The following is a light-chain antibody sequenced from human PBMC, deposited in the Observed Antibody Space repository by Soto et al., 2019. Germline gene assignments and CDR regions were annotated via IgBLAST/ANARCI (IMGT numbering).Light chain of an antibody. V-gene: IGKV1-5*01. Sequence: DIQMTQSPSTLSASVGDRVTITCRASQSISSWLAWYQQKPGKAPKLLIYAASSLESGVPSRFSGGGTGTDFTLTISSLQPEDFATYYCQQYNSFPWTFGQGTKVDIK. CDR3: QQYNSFPWT. CDR2: AAS. CDR1: QSISSW. J-gene: IGKJ1*01.